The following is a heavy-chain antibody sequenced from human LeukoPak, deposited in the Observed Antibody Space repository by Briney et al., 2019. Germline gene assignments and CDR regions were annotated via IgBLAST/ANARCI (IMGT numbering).Heavy chain of an antibody. J-gene: IGHJ6*02. Sequence: PSETLSLTCTVSGGSISSYYWSWIRQPPGKGLEWIGHIYYSGSTNYNPSLKSRVTISVDTSKNQFSLKLSSVTAADTAVYYCARAYCSSTSCHYGMDVWGQGTTVTVSS. D-gene: IGHD2-2*01. CDR2: IYYSGST. V-gene: IGHV4-59*01. CDR1: GGSISSYY. CDR3: ARAYCSSTSCHYGMDV.